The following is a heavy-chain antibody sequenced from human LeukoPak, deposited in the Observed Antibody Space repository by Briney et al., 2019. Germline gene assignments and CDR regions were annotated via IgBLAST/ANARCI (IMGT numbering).Heavy chain of an antibody. CDR1: GFTFSSYA. V-gene: IGHV3-30*04. J-gene: IGHJ6*04. Sequence: GGSLRLSCAASGFTFSSYAMSWVRQAPGKGLEWVAVISYDGSNKYYADSVKGRFTISRDNSKNTLYLQMNSLRAEDTAVYYCARGSLYGSGSYLLYYYGMDVWGKGTTVTVSS. D-gene: IGHD3-10*01. CDR2: ISYDGSNK. CDR3: ARGSLYGSGSYLLYYYGMDV.